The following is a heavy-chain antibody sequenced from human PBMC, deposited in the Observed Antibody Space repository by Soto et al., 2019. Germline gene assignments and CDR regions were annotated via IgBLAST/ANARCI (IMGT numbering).Heavy chain of an antibody. D-gene: IGHD1-7*01. Sequence: GGSLRLSCAASGFTFSSYGMTWVRQAPGKGLEWVSFSSATGAGTYYADSVKGRFTISRDNSKNTLYLQMTSLRADDAAVYYCAKDRRAGGNYGFYSDFWGQGALVTVSS. CDR3: AKDRRAGGNYGFYSDF. CDR1: GFTFSSYG. CDR2: SSATGAGT. V-gene: IGHV3-23*01. J-gene: IGHJ4*02.